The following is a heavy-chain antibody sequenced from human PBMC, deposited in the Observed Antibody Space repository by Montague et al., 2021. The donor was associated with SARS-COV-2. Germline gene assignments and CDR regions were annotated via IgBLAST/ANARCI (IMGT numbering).Heavy chain of an antibody. D-gene: IGHD4-23*01. CDR2: IIHGGST. CDR1: GGSLSGFY. Sequence: SETLSLTCAVYGGSLSGFYWTWIRQAPGKGLEWVGEIIHGGSTSYSPAXXSRLTISLDTSKNQFSRKLESVTAADPATYYCARSHDYRGNDYFDSWGQGALVIVSS. V-gene: IGHV4-34*12. CDR3: ARSHDYRGNDYFDS. J-gene: IGHJ4*02.